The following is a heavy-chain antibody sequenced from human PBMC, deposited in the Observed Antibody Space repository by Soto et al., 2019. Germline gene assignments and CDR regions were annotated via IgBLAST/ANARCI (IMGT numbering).Heavy chain of an antibody. J-gene: IGHJ4*02. D-gene: IGHD1-20*01. V-gene: IGHV3-7*01. CDR2: IKKDGREK. CDR3: ARGRYKRGDYPKFFDY. Sequence: EVQLMESGGGLVQPGGSLRVSCAASGFEFSAYWMTWVRQAPGKGLEWVATIKKDGREKYYGDSVRGRFSVFRDNAQNAVFLHMNSLKGEETAVYYCARGRYKRGDYPKFFDYWGQGTVFTVSS. CDR1: GFEFSAYW.